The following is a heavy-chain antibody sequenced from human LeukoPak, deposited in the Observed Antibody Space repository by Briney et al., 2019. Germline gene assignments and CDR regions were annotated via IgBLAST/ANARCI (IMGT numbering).Heavy chain of an antibody. CDR1: GFTVSSNY. CDR2: IYSGGST. D-gene: IGHD3-22*01. V-gene: IGHV3-53*01. Sequence: PGGSLRLSCAASGFTVSSNYMSWVRQAPGKGLEWVSVIYSGGSTYYADSVKGRFTISRDNSKNTLYLQMNSLRAEDTAVYHCARGYYDSSGYLAGFDYWGQGTLVTVSS. CDR3: ARGYYDSSGYLAGFDY. J-gene: IGHJ4*02.